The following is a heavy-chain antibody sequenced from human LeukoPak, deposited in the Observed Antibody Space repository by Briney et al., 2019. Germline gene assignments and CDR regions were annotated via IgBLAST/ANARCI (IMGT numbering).Heavy chain of an antibody. CDR3: ARGIHKTHCTRASCYVNWFDP. V-gene: IGHV3-33*01. Sequence: PGGSLRLSCAASGFTFSSYGMHWVRQAPGKGLEWVAVIWYDGSNKYYADSVKGRFTISRDNSKNTLYLQMNSLRAEDTAVYYCARGIHKTHCTRASCYVNWFDPWGQGTLVIVSS. J-gene: IGHJ5*02. D-gene: IGHD2-2*01. CDR2: IWYDGSNK. CDR1: GFTFSSYG.